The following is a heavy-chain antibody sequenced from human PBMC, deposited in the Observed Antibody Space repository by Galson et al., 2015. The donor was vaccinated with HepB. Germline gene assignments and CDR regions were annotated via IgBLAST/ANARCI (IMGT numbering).Heavy chain of an antibody. CDR3: AKDGMIAVAGNPGFSYFDY. CDR2: ISWNSGTL. CDR1: GFTFDDNA. D-gene: IGHD6-13*01. Sequence: SLRLSCAASGFTFDDNAMHWVRQAPGKGLEWVSGISWNSGTLGYADSMKGRFTISRDNAKNSLYLQMNSLRAEDTALYYCAKDGMIAVAGNPGFSYFDYWGQGTLVTVSS. V-gene: IGHV3-9*01. J-gene: IGHJ4*02.